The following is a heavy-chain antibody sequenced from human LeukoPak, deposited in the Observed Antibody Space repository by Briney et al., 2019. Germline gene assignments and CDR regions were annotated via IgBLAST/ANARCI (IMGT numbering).Heavy chain of an antibody. Sequence: SKTLSLTCAVSGYSISGGYYWGWIRQPPGKGLEWIGSIYHSGSTYYNPSFKSRVTISVDTSKNQFSLKLSSVTAADTAVYYCARGGGDITIFGVVIYAFDIWGQGTMVTVSS. CDR3: ARGGGDITIFGVVIYAFDI. V-gene: IGHV4-38-2*01. CDR2: IYHSGST. D-gene: IGHD3-3*01. J-gene: IGHJ3*02. CDR1: GYSISGGYY.